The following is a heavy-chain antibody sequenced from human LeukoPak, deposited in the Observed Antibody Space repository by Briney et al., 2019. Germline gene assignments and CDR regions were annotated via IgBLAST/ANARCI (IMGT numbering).Heavy chain of an antibody. D-gene: IGHD3-22*01. CDR1: GGSVSSGNYY. CDR2: IYYSGST. Sequence: SETLSLTCSVSGGSVSSGNYYWSWIRQPPGKGLEWIGYIYYSGSTNYNPSLKSRVTISVDTSKNQFSLKLSSVTATDTAVYYCARDPSGYFNYWGQGTLATVSS. CDR3: ARDPSGYFNY. V-gene: IGHV4-61*01. J-gene: IGHJ4*02.